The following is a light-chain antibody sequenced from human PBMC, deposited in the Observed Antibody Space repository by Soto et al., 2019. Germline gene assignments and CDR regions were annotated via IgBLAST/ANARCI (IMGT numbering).Light chain of an antibody. CDR1: SSDVGAYKY. J-gene: IGLJ1*01. V-gene: IGLV2-11*01. Sequence: QSVLTQPRSVSGSPGQSVSISCPGTSSDVGAYKYVSWFQQHPGKAPKVIIYDVNKRPSGVPDRFSGSKSGNTASLTISGLQADDEADYYCCSFAGGFTLVFGTGTKVTVL. CDR3: CSFAGGFTLV. CDR2: DVN.